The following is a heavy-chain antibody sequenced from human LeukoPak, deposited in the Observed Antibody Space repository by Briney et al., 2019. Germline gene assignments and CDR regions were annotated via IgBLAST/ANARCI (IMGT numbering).Heavy chain of an antibody. Sequence: GGSLRLSCAASGFTFSNAWMSWVRQAPGKGLEWVGRIKSKTDGGATHYAAPVKGRFTISREDSKNTLYLQMNSLKTEDTAVYYCTTEAYYYDSGAIKYFDYWGQGTLVTVSS. V-gene: IGHV3-15*01. CDR1: GFTFSNAW. D-gene: IGHD3-22*01. J-gene: IGHJ4*02. CDR3: TTEAYYYDSGAIKYFDY. CDR2: IKSKTDGGAT.